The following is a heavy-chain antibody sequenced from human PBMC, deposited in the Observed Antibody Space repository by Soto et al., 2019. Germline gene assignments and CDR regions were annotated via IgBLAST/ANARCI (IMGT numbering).Heavy chain of an antibody. J-gene: IGHJ3*02. CDR1: GFSSSDYW. V-gene: IGHV3-7*01. CDR3: TRDPSWGAFDI. D-gene: IGHD7-27*01. CDR2: INGDGSDR. Sequence: ELQLVKSGGGLAQPGGSLRLSCIASGFSSSDYWMAWIRQVPGKGLELVAAINGDGSDRGYLESVEGRFTISRDNANNSVCLHLNTLTAEDTAVYFCTRDPSWGAFDIWGQGTMVPVSS.